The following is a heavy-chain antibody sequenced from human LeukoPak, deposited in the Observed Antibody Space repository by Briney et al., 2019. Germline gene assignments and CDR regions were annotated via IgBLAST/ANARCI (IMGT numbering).Heavy chain of an antibody. Sequence: SETLCLTCAVYGGSFSGYYWSWIRQPPGKGLEWIGEINHSGSTNYNPSLKSRVTISVDTSKNQFSLKLSSVTAADTAVYYCARGVRYWGQGTLVTVSS. V-gene: IGHV4-34*01. J-gene: IGHJ4*02. CDR2: INHSGST. CDR3: ARGVRY. CDR1: GGSFSGYY. D-gene: IGHD3-3*01.